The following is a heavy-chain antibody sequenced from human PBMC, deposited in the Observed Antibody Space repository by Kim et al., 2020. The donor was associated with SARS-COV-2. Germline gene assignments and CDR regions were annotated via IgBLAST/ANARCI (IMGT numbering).Heavy chain of an antibody. D-gene: IGHD6-13*01. V-gene: IGHV4-39*01. Sequence: SETLSLTCTVSGGSISSSSYYWGWIRQPPGKGLEWIGSIYYSWSTYYNPSLKSRVTISVDTSKNQFSLKLSSVTAADTAVYYCARLVAAAASAVDYWGQGTLVTVSS. CDR2: IYYSWST. J-gene: IGHJ4*02. CDR1: GGSISSSSYY. CDR3: ARLVAAAASAVDY.